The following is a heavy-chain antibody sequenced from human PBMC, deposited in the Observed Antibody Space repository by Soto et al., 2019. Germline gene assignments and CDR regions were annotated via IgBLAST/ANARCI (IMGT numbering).Heavy chain of an antibody. J-gene: IGHJ4*02. D-gene: IGHD3-22*01. CDR2: ISGHKGNT. CDR3: ARDWRFDGGGYCIEN. Sequence: ASVKVSCKASGYTFTSYGISWMRQAPGQGLEWMGWISGHKGNTKYAQKVQGRVTMTTDASTSTAYMELRSLRSDGTAVYYCARDWRFDGGGYCIENWGQGTLVTVSS. CDR1: GYTFTSYG. V-gene: IGHV1-18*04.